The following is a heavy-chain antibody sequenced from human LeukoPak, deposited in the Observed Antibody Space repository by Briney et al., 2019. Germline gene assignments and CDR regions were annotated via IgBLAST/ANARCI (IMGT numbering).Heavy chain of an antibody. V-gene: IGHV4-4*09. CDR3: ARAGGSGSYIN. CDR2: IYTSGST. D-gene: IGHD3-10*01. CDR1: GGSISSYY. J-gene: IGHJ4*02. Sequence: PSETLSLTCTVSGGSISSYYWSWTRQPPGKGLEWIGYIYTSGSTNYNPSLKSRVTISVDTSKNQFSLKLSSVTAADTAVYYCARAGGSGSYINWGQGTLVTVSS.